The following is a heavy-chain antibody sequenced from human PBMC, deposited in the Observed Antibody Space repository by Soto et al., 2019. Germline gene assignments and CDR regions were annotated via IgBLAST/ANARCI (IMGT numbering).Heavy chain of an antibody. Sequence: TSVKVSCEASGDSYTSYDINWVRQATGQGLEWMGWMNPNSGNTGYAQKFQGRVTMTRNTSISTAYMELSSLRSEDTAVYYCASHHRAYCSSTSCYGGYNWFDPWGQGTLVTVSS. V-gene: IGHV1-8*01. CDR2: MNPNSGNT. D-gene: IGHD2-2*01. J-gene: IGHJ5*02. CDR1: GDSYTSYD. CDR3: ASHHRAYCSSTSCYGGYNWFDP.